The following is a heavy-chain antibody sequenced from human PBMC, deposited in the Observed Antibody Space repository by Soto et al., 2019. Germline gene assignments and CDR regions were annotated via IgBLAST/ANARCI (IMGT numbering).Heavy chain of an antibody. CDR2: IRSKSFGGTT. Sequence: GGSLRLSCTASGFTFGEYPMSWFRQAPGKGREWVGYIRSKSFGGTTEYAASVKGRFTISRDDSKSIAYLQMDGLETEDTAVNYCTSRKYLDYWGQGILVTVS. V-gene: IGHV3-49*03. CDR1: GFTFGEYP. CDR3: TSRKYLDY. D-gene: IGHD2-2*01. J-gene: IGHJ4*02.